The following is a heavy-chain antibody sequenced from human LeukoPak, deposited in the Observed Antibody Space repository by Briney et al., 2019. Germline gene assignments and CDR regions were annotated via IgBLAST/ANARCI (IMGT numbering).Heavy chain of an antibody. J-gene: IGHJ5*02. D-gene: IGHD2-21*02. CDR1: GFTFSSYS. Sequence: GGSLRLSCAASGFTFSSYSMNWVRQAPGKGLEWVSAISGSGDSTYYADSMKGRFTSSRDNSKNTLYLQMSSLRAEDTAIYYCAREASDWPNNWFDTWGQGTLVTVSS. CDR2: ISGSGDST. CDR3: AREASDWPNNWFDT. V-gene: IGHV3-23*01.